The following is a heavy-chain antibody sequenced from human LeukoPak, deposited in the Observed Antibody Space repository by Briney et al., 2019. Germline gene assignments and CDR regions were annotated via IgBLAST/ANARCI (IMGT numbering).Heavy chain of an antibody. CDR1: GYTFTSYD. J-gene: IGHJ6*03. Sequence: GASVKVSCKASGYTFTSYDINWVRQATGQGLEWMGWMNPNSGNTGYAQKFQGRVTITRNTSISTAYMELSSLRSEDTAVYYCARLGYCSSTSCYTANHYYYYYYMDAWGKGTTVTVSS. CDR3: ARLGYCSSTSCYTANHYYYYYYMDA. V-gene: IGHV1-8*03. CDR2: MNPNSGNT. D-gene: IGHD2-2*02.